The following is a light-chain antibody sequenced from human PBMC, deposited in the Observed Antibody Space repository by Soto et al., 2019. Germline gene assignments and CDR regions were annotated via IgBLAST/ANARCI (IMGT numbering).Light chain of an antibody. CDR2: GAS. Sequence: EIVLTQSPATLSLSPGERATLSCVASQSVSSSYLAWYQQKPGQAPRLLIYGASSRATGIPDRFSGSGSGTDFTLTISRLEPEDFAVYYCQQYGSSPMFSFGQGTRLEIK. J-gene: IGKJ2*03. CDR3: QQYGSSPMFS. CDR1: QSVSSSY. V-gene: IGKV3-20*01.